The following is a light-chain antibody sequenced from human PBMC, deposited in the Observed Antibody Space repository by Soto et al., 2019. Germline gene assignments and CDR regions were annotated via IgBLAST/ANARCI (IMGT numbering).Light chain of an antibody. Sequence: QSALTQPPSASGSPGQSVTISCTGTTSDIGAYNYVSWYQQRPGKAPKLIIYEGSKRPSGVSNRFSGSKSGNTASLTISGLQAEDEADYYCCSYAGSSTYVFGTGTKLTVL. CDR3: CSYAGSSTYV. V-gene: IGLV2-23*01. CDR2: EGS. J-gene: IGLJ1*01. CDR1: TSDIGAYNY.